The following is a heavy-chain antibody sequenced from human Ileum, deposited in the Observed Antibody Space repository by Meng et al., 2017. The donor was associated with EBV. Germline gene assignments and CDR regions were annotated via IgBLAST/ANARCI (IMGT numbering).Heavy chain of an antibody. Sequence: QVQLQESGPGLVKPSEILSLTCAVSGGSSSRSDWWSWVRQPPGKGLEWIGETSHSGSTNYSPSLKSRVTISLDKSKNQLSLKLNSVTAADTAVYYCASSDYYRSDYWGQGAWSPSPQ. CDR2: TSHSGST. CDR1: GGSSSRSDW. V-gene: IGHV4-4*02. D-gene: IGHD3-22*01. CDR3: ASSDYYRSDY. J-gene: IGHJ4*02.